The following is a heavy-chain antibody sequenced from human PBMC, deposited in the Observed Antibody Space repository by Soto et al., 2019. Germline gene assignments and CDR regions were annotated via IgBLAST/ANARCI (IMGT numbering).Heavy chain of an antibody. CDR3: AKDRLSEILTGYQLSPQKRDY. V-gene: IGHV3-23*01. D-gene: IGHD3-9*01. CDR1: GFTFSSYA. CDR2: ISGSGGST. J-gene: IGHJ4*02. Sequence: GGSLRLSCAASGFTFSSYAMSWVRQAPGKGLEWVSAISGSGGSTYYADSVKGRFTISRDNSKNTLYLQMNSLRAEDTAVYYCAKDRLSEILTGYQLSPQKRDYWGQGTLVTVSS.